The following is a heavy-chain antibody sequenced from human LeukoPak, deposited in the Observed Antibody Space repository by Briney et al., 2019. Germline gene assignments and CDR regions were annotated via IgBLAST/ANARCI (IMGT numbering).Heavy chain of an antibody. V-gene: IGHV1-46*01. J-gene: IGHJ1*01. CDR3: ARVGSIVGVQRGYFQH. D-gene: IGHD1-26*01. CDR1: GYTFTSYY. Sequence: ASVKVSCKASGYTFTSYYMHWVRQAPGQGLEWMGIINPSGGSTSYAQKFQGRVTITADESTSTAYMELSSLRSEDTAVYYCARVGSIVGVQRGYFQHWGQGTLVTVSS. CDR2: INPSGGST.